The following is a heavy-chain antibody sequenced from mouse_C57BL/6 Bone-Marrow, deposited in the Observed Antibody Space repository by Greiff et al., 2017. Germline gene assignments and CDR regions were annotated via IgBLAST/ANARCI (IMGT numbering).Heavy chain of an antibody. D-gene: IGHD1-1*01. Sequence: EVQLQQSGPELVKPGASVKMSCKASGYTFTDYNMHWVKQSHGKSLEWIGYINPNNGGTSYNQKSKGKATLTVNKSSSTAYMELRSLTSEDSAVYYCARTEITTVVGYFDYWGQGTTLTVSS. CDR2: INPNNGGT. CDR1: GYTFTDYN. J-gene: IGHJ2*01. CDR3: ARTEITTVVGYFDY. V-gene: IGHV1-22*01.